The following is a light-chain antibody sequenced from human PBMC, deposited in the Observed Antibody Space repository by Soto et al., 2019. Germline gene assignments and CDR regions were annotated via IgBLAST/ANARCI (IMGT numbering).Light chain of an antibody. Sequence: DIQMTQSPSSLSASVGDRVTITCRASQGIGNYLAWFQQKPGKAPKSLIYGASSLQSGIPSKFSGSGSVTDFTPTISSLQPEDFAPYYCQQYNSYPFTFGGGTKLEIK. J-gene: IGKJ4*01. V-gene: IGKV1-16*02. CDR1: QGIGNY. CDR2: GAS. CDR3: QQYNSYPFT.